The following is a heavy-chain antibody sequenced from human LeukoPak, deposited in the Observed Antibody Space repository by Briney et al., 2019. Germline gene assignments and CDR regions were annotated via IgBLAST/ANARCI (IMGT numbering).Heavy chain of an antibody. CDR3: AREVYCSSTSCYALWLDP. Sequence: GGSLRLSXAASGFTFSSYSMNWVRQAPGKGLEWVSSISSSSSYIYYADSVKGRFTISRDNAKNSLYLQMNSLRAEDTAVYYCAREVYCSSTSCYALWLDPWGQGTLVTVSS. D-gene: IGHD2-2*01. V-gene: IGHV3-21*01. J-gene: IGHJ5*02. CDR1: GFTFSSYS. CDR2: ISSSSSYI.